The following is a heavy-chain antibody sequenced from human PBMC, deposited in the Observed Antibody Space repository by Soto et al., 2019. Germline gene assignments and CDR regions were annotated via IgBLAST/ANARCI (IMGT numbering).Heavy chain of an antibody. CDR1: GFTFSSYG. CDR2: ISYDGSNK. CDR3: AKDLTGTTYFDY. V-gene: IGHV3-30*18. Sequence: PGGSLRLSCAASGFTFSSYGMHWVRQAPGKGLEWVAVISYDGSNKYYADSVKGRFTISRDNSKNTLYLQMNSLRAEDTAVYYSAKDLTGTTYFDYWGQGTLVTVSS. J-gene: IGHJ4*02. D-gene: IGHD1-7*01.